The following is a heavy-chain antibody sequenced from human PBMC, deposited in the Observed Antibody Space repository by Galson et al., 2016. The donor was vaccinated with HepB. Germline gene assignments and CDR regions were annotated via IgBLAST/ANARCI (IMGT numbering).Heavy chain of an antibody. CDR1: GFTFSSYA. CDR3: ARYYDILTGYSNYGMDV. D-gene: IGHD3-9*01. V-gene: IGHV3-23*01. CDR2: ISGSGGSP. J-gene: IGHJ6*02. Sequence: SLRLSCAASGFTFSSYAMSWVRQAPGKGLEWVSAISGSGGSPYYADSVKGRFTIFRDNSKNTLYLQMNSLRAEDTAVYYCARYYDILTGYSNYGMDVWGQGTTVTVSS.